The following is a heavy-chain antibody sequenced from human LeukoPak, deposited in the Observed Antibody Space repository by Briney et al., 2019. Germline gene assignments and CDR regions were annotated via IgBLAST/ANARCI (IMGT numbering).Heavy chain of an antibody. J-gene: IGHJ6*03. CDR3: ARDSGARYYYYYYMDV. V-gene: IGHV3-30*02. CDR2: IRYDGSNK. D-gene: IGHD3-10*01. CDR1: GFSLSSYA. Sequence: PGGSLRLSCTVSGFSLSSYAMSWVRRAPGKGLEWVAFIRYDGSNKYYADSVKGRFTISRDNSKNTLYLQMNSLRAEDTAVYYCARDSGARYYYYYYMDVWGKGTTVTVSS.